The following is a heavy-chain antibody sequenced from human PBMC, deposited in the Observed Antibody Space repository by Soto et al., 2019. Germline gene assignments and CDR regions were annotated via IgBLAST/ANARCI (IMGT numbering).Heavy chain of an antibody. CDR2: NYSSGST. V-gene: IGHV4-39*02. Sequence: LQLQESGPGLVKPSETLSLACTVSGGFISSSRYSWGWIRQPPGMGLEWIGSNYSSGSTNYHPSLQSRVTMSVDTSTNHFSLRLSSVTAADTAVYFCARYDSASGADYWGQGTLVAVSS. CDR1: GGFISSSRYS. D-gene: IGHD3-10*01. CDR3: ARYDSASGADY. J-gene: IGHJ4*02.